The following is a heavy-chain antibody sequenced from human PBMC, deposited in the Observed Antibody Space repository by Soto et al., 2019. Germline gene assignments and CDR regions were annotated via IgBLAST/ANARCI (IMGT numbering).Heavy chain of an antibody. V-gene: IGHV3-30*18. D-gene: IGHD2-8*02. CDR2: LSYDGSNQ. Sequence: QVQLVESGGGVVQPGRSLRLSCAASGFIFSTYGMHWFRQAPGKGLERVAVLSYDGSNQYYEDSVKGRFTISRDNSKNTLYLQMNSLRVEDTAVYYCAKSWSGSHGAFDMWGQGTMVTVSA. CDR1: GFIFSTYG. CDR3: AKSWSGSHGAFDM. J-gene: IGHJ3*02.